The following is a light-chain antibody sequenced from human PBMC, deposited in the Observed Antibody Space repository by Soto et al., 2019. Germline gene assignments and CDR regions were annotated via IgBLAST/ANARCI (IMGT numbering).Light chain of an antibody. V-gene: IGLV2-14*01. CDR1: SSDVGGYNY. J-gene: IGLJ1*01. CDR2: DVT. CDR3: RSTYV. Sequence: QSALTQPASVSGSPGQSITISCTGTSSDVGGYNYVSWYQQHPGKAPKLMIYDVTNRPSGVSNRFSGSKSGNTASLTIFGLQAEDEADYTSRSTYVFGTGTKLTVL.